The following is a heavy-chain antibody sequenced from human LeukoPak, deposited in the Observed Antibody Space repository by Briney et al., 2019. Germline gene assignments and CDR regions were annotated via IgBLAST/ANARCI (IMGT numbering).Heavy chain of an antibody. CDR3: AKLVHYYDSSGLSPALDY. CDR2: ISGSGGST. J-gene: IGHJ4*02. Sequence: GGSLRLSCAASGFTFSSYAMSWVRQAPGKGLEWVSAISGSGGSTYYADSVKGRFTISRDNSKNTLYLQMNSLRAEDTAVYYCAKLVHYYDSSGLSPALDYWGQGTLVTVSS. D-gene: IGHD3-22*01. CDR1: GFTFSSYA. V-gene: IGHV3-23*01.